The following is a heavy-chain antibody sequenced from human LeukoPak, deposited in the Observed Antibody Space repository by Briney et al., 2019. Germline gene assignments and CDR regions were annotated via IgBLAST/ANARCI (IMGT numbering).Heavy chain of an antibody. CDR3: AKDTTYSIVVVTASFDY. CDR2: ISWNSGSI. D-gene: IGHD2-21*02. Sequence: GGSLRLSCAASGFTFDDYAMHWVRQAPGKGLEWVSGISWNSGSIGYADSVKGRFTISRDNAKNSLYLQMNSLRAEDTALYYCAKDTTYSIVVVTASFDYWGQGTLVTVSS. CDR1: GFTFDDYA. V-gene: IGHV3-9*01. J-gene: IGHJ4*02.